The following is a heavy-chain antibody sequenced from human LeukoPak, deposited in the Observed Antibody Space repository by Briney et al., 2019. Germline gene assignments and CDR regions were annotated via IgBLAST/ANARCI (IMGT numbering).Heavy chain of an antibody. CDR3: ASSLVVINDY. D-gene: IGHD2-8*02. J-gene: IGHJ4*02. Sequence: ASVKVSCKTSGYTFNSHDINWVQQAPGQGLQWMGWMNPNSGNTGYAQQFHGRVTMTSDTSISTAYLELRGLRPEDTAMYYCASSLVVINDYWGQGTLVIVSS. CDR2: MNPNSGNT. V-gene: IGHV1-8*01. CDR1: GYTFNSHD.